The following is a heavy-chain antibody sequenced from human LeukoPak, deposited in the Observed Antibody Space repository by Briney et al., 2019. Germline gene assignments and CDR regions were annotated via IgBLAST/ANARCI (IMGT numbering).Heavy chain of an antibody. V-gene: IGHV4-39*01. CDR1: GGSISSSRYY. CDR3: ARQFVGYSFFDY. CDR2: IYYSGST. Sequence: SETLSLTCTVSGGSISSSRYYWGWIRQPPGKGLEWIGSIYYSGSTYYNPSLKSRVTISVDTSKNQFSLKLSSVTAADTAVYYCARQFVGYSFFDYWGQGTLVTVSS. D-gene: IGHD5-18*01. J-gene: IGHJ4*02.